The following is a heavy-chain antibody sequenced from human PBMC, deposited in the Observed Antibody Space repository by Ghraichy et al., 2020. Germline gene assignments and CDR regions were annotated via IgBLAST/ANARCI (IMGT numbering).Heavy chain of an antibody. CDR3: AKGMSSSYQPWDYYYGMEV. CDR1: GFTFNSYA. Sequence: GGSLRLSCAASGFTFNSYAMNWVRQAPGKGLEWVSAISSSGGSTYYADSVKGRFAISRDNSKNTLYLQMNSLRAEDTAVYYCAKGMSSSYQPWDYYYGMEVWGQGTTVTGTS. J-gene: IGHJ6*02. CDR2: ISSSGGST. V-gene: IGHV3-23*01. D-gene: IGHD2-2*01.